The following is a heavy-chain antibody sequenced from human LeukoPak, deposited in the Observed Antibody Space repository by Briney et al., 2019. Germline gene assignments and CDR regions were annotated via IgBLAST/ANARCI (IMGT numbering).Heavy chain of an antibody. CDR1: GGSVGSGSYY. CDR3: ARAGYCSSTSCQWVPLV. Sequence: SETLSLTCTVSGGSVGSGSYYWSWIRQPPGKGLEWIGYIYYSGSTNYNPSLKSRVTISVDTSKNQFSLKLNSVTAADTAVYYCARAGYCSSTSCQWVPLVWGQGTTVTVSS. CDR2: IYYSGST. V-gene: IGHV4-61*01. D-gene: IGHD2-2*03. J-gene: IGHJ6*02.